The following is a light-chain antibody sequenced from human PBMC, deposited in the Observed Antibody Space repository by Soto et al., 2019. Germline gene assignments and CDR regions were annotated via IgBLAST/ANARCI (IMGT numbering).Light chain of an antibody. V-gene: IGKV3-20*01. J-gene: IGKJ4*01. CDR1: QSVSSS. CDR2: GAS. CDR3: QQYGTSPLT. Sequence: EIVLTQSPGTLSLSPGERATLSCRASQSVSSSLAWYQQKPGQAPRLLINGASSRATGIPDRFSGSGSGTDFALTISRLEPEDFAVYYCQQYGTSPLTFGGGTKVDIK.